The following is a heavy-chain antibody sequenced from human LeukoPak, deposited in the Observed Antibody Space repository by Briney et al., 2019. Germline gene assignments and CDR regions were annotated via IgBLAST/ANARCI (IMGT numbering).Heavy chain of an antibody. CDR3: ARATIVGATTPYFDY. CDR1: GGSISSGGYY. D-gene: IGHD1-26*01. CDR2: MYHSGST. Sequence: PSETLSLTCSVSGGSISSGGYYWRWIRQPPGKGLEWIAYMYHSGSTYYNPSLKSRVTISVDRSKSQLSLKLSSVTAADTAVYYCARATIVGATTPYFDYWGQGTLVTVSS. J-gene: IGHJ4*02. V-gene: IGHV4-30-2*01.